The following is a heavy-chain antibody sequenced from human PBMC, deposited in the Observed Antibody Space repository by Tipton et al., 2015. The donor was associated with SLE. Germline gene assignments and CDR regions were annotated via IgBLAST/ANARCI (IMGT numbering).Heavy chain of an antibody. J-gene: IGHJ5*02. D-gene: IGHD3-10*01. V-gene: IGHV4-39*01. Sequence: TLSLTCTVSGGSISSSSYYWGWIRQPPGKGLEWIGSIYYSGSTYYNPSLKSRVTIFVDTSKNQFSLKLSSVTAADTAVYYCARHAYYYGSGSLNWFDPWGQGTLVTVSS. CDR1: GGSISSSSYY. CDR3: ARHAYYYGSGSLNWFDP. CDR2: IYYSGST.